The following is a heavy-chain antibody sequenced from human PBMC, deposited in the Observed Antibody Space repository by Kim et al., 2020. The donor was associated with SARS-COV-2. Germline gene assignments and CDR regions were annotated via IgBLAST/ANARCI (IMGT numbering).Heavy chain of an antibody. CDR2: FDPEDGET. D-gene: IGHD3-3*01. CDR1: GYTLTELS. Sequence: ASVKVSCKVSGYTLTELSMHWVRQAPGKGLEWMGGFDPEDGETIYAQKFQGRVTMTEDTSTDTAYMELSSLRSEDTAVYYCATGGLFDTIFGVVIKTAYWYFDLWGRGTLVTVSS. V-gene: IGHV1-24*01. CDR3: ATGGLFDTIFGVVIKTAYWYFDL. J-gene: IGHJ2*01.